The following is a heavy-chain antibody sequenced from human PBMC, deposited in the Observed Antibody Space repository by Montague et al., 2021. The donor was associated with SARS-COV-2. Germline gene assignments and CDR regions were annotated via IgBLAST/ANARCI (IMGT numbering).Heavy chain of an antibody. CDR3: ATFYVDTVSVTNAFDL. D-gene: IGHD5-18*01. Sequence: SLRLSCAASGLSVSSKYMTWVRQPPGKGLEWVSTIYSGDTAYYADSVQGRFTISRDHSKNTVSLQMNSLRAEDTALYYCATFYVDTVSVTNAFDLWGQGTLVSVSS. CDR2: IYSGDTA. CDR1: GLSVSSKY. J-gene: IGHJ3*01. V-gene: IGHV3-53*01.